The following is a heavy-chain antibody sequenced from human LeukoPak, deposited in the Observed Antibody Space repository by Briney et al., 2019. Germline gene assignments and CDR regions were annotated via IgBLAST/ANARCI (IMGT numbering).Heavy chain of an antibody. CDR3: ARSKNYGDPPFDY. V-gene: IGHV1-69*04. J-gene: IGHJ4*02. CDR2: IIPILGIA. Sequence: ASVKVSCKASGGTFSSYAISWVRQAPGQGLEWMGRIIPILGIANYAQKFQGRVTITADKSTSTAYMELSSLRSEDTAVYYCARSKNYGDPPFDYWGQGTLVTVSS. D-gene: IGHD4-17*01. CDR1: GGTFSSYA.